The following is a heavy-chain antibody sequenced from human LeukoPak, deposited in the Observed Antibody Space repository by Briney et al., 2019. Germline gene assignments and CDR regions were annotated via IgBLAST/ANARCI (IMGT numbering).Heavy chain of an antibody. CDR2: MNPDGGEK. Sequence: PGGSLGLSCAASGFTFSRYWMSWVRQAPGKGLEWVANMNPDGGEKYCVDSVKGRFTISRDNAKNSLYLQMNSLRAEDTAVYYCVGDKLSGATLLDYWGQGSLVTVSS. V-gene: IGHV3-7*03. J-gene: IGHJ4*02. CDR1: GFTFSRYW. D-gene: IGHD1-26*01. CDR3: VGDKLSGATLLDY.